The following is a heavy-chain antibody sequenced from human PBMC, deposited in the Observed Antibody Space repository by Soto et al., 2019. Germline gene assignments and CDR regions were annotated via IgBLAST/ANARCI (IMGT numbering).Heavy chain of an antibody. V-gene: IGHV3-21*01. CDR1: GFTFRTYT. D-gene: IGHD3-10*01. Sequence: ETLRLSCISSGFTFRTYTMNWVRQAPGKGLEWVSGIRGFSPYTFYAESVKGRFTISRDNAKNSLDLQMDSLRAEDTAVYYCARDRGYDAHDYYYNAMDVWGQGTTVTVSS. J-gene: IGHJ6*02. CDR2: IRGFSPYT. CDR3: ARDRGYDAHDYYYNAMDV.